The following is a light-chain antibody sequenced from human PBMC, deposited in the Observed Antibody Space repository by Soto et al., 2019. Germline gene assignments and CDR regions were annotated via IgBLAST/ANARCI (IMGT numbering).Light chain of an antibody. CDR1: SGHSSYA. CDR3: QTWGSGMHWV. Sequence: QAVLTQSPSASASLGASVKLTCTLSSGHSSYAIAWHQQQPEKGPRYLMKLNSDGTHSKGDGIPDRFSGSSSGAERYLTISSLQSEDEADYYCQTWGSGMHWVFVGGTKVTVL. J-gene: IGLJ3*02. V-gene: IGLV4-69*01. CDR2: LNSDGTH.